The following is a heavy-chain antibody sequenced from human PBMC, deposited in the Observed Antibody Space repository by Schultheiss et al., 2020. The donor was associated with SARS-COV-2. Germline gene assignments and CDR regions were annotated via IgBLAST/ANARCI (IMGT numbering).Heavy chain of an antibody. D-gene: IGHD3-22*01. CDR3: ARAPYYYDSSGYYYSYFQH. CDR2: IWYDGSNK. V-gene: IGHV3-33*01. J-gene: IGHJ1*01. CDR1: GFTFSSYG. Sequence: GGSLRLSCAASGFTFSSYGMHWVRQAPGKGLEWVAVIWYDGSNKYYADSVKGRFTISRDNSKNTLYLQMNSLRAEDTAVYYCARAPYYYDSSGYYYSYFQHWGQGTLVTVSS.